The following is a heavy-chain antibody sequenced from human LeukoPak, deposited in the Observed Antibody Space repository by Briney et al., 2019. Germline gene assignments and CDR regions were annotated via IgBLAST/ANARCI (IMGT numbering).Heavy chain of an antibody. D-gene: IGHD2-2*01. CDR2: IYTSGST. CDR3: ARDCSSTSCNWFDP. Sequence: PSETLSLTCTVSGGSISSYYWSWIRQPAGKGLEWIGCIYTSGSTNYNPSLKSRVTMSVDTSKNQFSLKLSSVTAADTAVYYCARDCSSTSCNWFDPWGQGTLVTVSS. J-gene: IGHJ5*02. V-gene: IGHV4-4*07. CDR1: GGSISSYY.